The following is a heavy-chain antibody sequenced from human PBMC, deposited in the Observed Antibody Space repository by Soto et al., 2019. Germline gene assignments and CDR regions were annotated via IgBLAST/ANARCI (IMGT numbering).Heavy chain of an antibody. D-gene: IGHD3-16*01. CDR2: IYYTGST. J-gene: IGHJ4*02. CDR1: GGSISNGDYY. V-gene: IGHV4-30-4*01. CDR3: ARGLHSGDAFDY. Sequence: QVQLQESGPGLVKHSQTLSLICTVSGGSISNGDYYWSWIRQPPGKGLEWIAYIYYTGSTYYNPSLKSRVTISVDTSKNQFSLKLSSVTAADTAVYYCARGLHSGDAFDYWGQGTLVTVSS.